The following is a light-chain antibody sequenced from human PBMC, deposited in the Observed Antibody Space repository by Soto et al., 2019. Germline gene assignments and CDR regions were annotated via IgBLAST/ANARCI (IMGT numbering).Light chain of an antibody. V-gene: IGKV3-15*01. CDR1: QSVSSK. CDR3: QQYNKWSSIT. CDR2: DTS. J-gene: IGKJ5*01. Sequence: EIVMTQSPATLSVSPRERATLSCRASQSVSSKLAWYQQKPGQAPRLVIYDTSTRATGIPARFSGSGSGTEFTLTISSLQSEDFAVYYCQQYNKWSSITFGQGTRLEIK.